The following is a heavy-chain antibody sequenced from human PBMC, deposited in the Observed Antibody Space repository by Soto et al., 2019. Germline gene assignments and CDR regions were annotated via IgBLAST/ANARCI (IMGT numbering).Heavy chain of an antibody. CDR1: GGSISSGDYY. D-gene: IGHD5-12*01. J-gene: IGHJ4*02. CDR3: AREGPSGYDWSKVSY. CDR2: IYYSGST. V-gene: IGHV4-30-4*01. Sequence: QVQLQESGPGLVKPSQTLSLTCTVSGGSISSGDYYWSWIRQPPVKGLAWIRYIYYSGSTYYNPSLKSRVTISVDTSKNQFSLKLSSVTAADTAVYYCAREGPSGYDWSKVSYWGQGPLVTVSS.